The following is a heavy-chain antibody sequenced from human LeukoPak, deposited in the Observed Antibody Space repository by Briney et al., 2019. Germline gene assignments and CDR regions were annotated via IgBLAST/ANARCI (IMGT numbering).Heavy chain of an antibody. D-gene: IGHD6-25*01. CDR2: VWVDGNNK. J-gene: IGHJ4*02. CDR1: GFTFSSYE. Sequence: GGSLRLSCAASGFTFSSYEMNWVRQAPGMGLEWVAVVWVDGNNKFYADSVKGRFTISRDNSRSTLYLHMNSLRDDDTAVYYCAKAARLGPSHFDYWGRGTLVTVSS. V-gene: IGHV3-33*03. CDR3: AKAARLGPSHFDY.